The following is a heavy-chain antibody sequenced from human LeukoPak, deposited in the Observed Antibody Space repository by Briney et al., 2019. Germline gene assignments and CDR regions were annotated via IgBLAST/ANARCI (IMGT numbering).Heavy chain of an antibody. CDR3: ARLRSPLERPNDAFDI. Sequence: SETLSLTCTVSGGSISSYYWSWIRQPPGKGLEWIGYIYYSGSTNYNSSLKSRVTISVDTSKNQFSLKLSSVTAADTAVYYCARLRSPLERPNDAFDIWGQGTMVTVSS. D-gene: IGHD5-24*01. CDR2: IYYSGST. J-gene: IGHJ3*02. CDR1: GGSISSYY. V-gene: IGHV4-59*08.